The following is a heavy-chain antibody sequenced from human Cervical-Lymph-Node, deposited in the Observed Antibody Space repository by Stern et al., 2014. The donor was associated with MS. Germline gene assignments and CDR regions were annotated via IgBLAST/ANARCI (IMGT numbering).Heavy chain of an antibody. CDR2: IYYSGST. CDR3: ARDGPQVGAGSFDI. CDR1: GGSISSDDYY. J-gene: IGHJ3*02. Sequence: VQLLEPGPGLVKPSQTLSLTCTVSGGSISSDDYYWSWIRQHPGKGLEXIGYIYYSGSTYYNPSLKSRVTISVDTSKSQFSLKLSSVTAADTAVYYCARDGPQVGAGSFDIWGQGTMVTVSS. D-gene: IGHD1-26*01. V-gene: IGHV4-31*03.